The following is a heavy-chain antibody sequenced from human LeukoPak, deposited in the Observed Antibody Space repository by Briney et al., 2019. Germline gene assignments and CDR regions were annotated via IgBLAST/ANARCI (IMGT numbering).Heavy chain of an antibody. Sequence: SETLSLTCTVSGGSISSYYWSWIRQPAGKGLEWIGRIYTSGSITYNPSLKSRVSMSVDTSKNQFSLKLSSVTAADTAVYYCARARNYYDSSGFYYEGDAFDIWGQGTMVTVSS. CDR2: IYTSGSI. D-gene: IGHD3-22*01. CDR3: ARARNYYDSSGFYYEGDAFDI. J-gene: IGHJ3*02. CDR1: GGSISSYY. V-gene: IGHV4-4*07.